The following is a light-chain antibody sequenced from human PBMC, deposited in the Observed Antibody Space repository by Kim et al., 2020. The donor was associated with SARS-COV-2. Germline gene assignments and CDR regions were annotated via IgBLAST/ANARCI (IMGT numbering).Light chain of an antibody. V-gene: IGKV1-5*03. CDR2: KAS. Sequence: IQMTQSPSTLSASVGDRVTITCRASQSNSSWLVWYQQKPGKAPKLLIYKASSLESGVPSRFSGSGSGTEFTLTISSLQPDDFATYYCQQYNSYPYTFGQGTKLEI. CDR3: QQYNSYPYT. J-gene: IGKJ2*01. CDR1: QSNSSW.